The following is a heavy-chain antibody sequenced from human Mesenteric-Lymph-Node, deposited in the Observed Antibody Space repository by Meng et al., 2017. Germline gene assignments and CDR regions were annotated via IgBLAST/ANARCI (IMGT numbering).Heavy chain of an antibody. CDR1: GGSISSYY. CDR2: IYTSGST. V-gene: IGHV4-4*07. Sequence: SETLSLTCTVSGGSISSYYWSWIRQPAGKGLEWIGRIYTSGSTNYNPSLKSRVTISVDTSKNQFSLKLSSVTAADTAVYYCAHQHYDILTGYWGGSWFDPWGQGSLVTVSS. CDR3: AHQHYDILTGYWGGSWFDP. D-gene: IGHD3-9*01. J-gene: IGHJ5*02.